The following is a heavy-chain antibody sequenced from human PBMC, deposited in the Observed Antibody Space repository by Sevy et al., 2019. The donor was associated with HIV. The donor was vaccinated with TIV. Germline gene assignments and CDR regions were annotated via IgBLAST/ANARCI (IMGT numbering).Heavy chain of an antibody. CDR1: GFSFSAYG. V-gene: IGHV3-30*02. CDR2: IRYDGSTR. J-gene: IGHJ3*02. Sequence: GGSLRLSCAASGFSFSAYGMHGVRQAPSKGLEWVTFIRYDGSTRYYADSVKGRFTISRDNLRSTLYLEMNSLRAEDTAVYYCVKGLGMVQGALLSDDTWGQGTMVTVSS. CDR3: VKGLGMVQGALLSDDT. D-gene: IGHD3-10*01.